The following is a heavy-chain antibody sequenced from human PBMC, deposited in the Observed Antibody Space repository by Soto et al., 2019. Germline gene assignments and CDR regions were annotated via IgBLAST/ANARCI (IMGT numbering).Heavy chain of an antibody. D-gene: IGHD3-16*01. CDR1: GYTFTRYG. V-gene: IGHV1-18*01. J-gene: IGHJ6*04. CDR2: INTYNGNT. CDR3: AMVDVYVTPSPQDV. Sequence: QVQLVQSGAEVKNPGASVKVSSKASGYTFTRYGIGWARQAPGQGLEWMGWINTYNGNTNYAQNVQGRGTLTTDTSTSTAYMELRSLRSNDTAIYYCAMVDVYVTPSPQDVWGEGTTVIVSS.